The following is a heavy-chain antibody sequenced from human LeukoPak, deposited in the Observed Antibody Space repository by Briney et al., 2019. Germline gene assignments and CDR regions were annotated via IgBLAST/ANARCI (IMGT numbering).Heavy chain of an antibody. V-gene: IGHV4-30-2*01. CDR2: IYHSGST. J-gene: IGHJ4*02. CDR1: GGSISSGGYY. CDR3: AREPPVPAAPAGTTGSY. D-gene: IGHD2-2*01. Sequence: PSQTLSLTCTVSGGSISSGGYYWSRIRQPPGKGLEWIGYIYHSGSTYYNPSLKSRVTISVDRSKNQFSLKLSSVTAADTAVYYCAREPPVPAAPAGTTGSYWGQGTLVTVSS.